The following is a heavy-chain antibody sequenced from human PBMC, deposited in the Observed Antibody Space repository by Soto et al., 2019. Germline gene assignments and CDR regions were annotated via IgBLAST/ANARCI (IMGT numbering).Heavy chain of an antibody. D-gene: IGHD2-15*01. CDR3: ARHLTYCSAGSCYADFACGGMDV. J-gene: IGHJ6*02. CDR2: IFYSGST. V-gene: IGHV4-39*01. CDR1: GGSISSSSYY. Sequence: QLQLQESGPGLVKPSETLSLTCTVSGGSISSSSYYWGWIRQPPGKGLEWIGRIFYSGSTYYNPSLKRRVTICVATSKNRSSLKLSSVTASDTAVYYCARHLTYCSAGSCYADFACGGMDVWGQGTTVTVSS.